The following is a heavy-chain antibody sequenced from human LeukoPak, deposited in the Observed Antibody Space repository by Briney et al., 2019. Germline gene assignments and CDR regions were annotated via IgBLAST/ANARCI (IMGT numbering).Heavy chain of an antibody. Sequence: GGSLRLSCAASGFTFSSYWMSWVRQAPGKGLEWVSSISSSSYIYYADSVKGRFTISRDNAKNSLYLQMNSLRAEDTAVYYCAREASSGTMDVWGQGTTVTVSS. CDR3: AREASSGTMDV. CDR1: GFTFSSYW. J-gene: IGHJ6*02. D-gene: IGHD1-26*01. CDR2: ISSSSYI. V-gene: IGHV3-21*01.